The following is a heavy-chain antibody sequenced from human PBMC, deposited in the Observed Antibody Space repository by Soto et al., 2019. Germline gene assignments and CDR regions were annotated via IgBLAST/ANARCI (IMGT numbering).Heavy chain of an antibody. CDR1: GGSVSSGVYY. CDR3: ARLSIAAAGKPLWFDP. D-gene: IGHD6-13*01. V-gene: IGHV4-61*08. Sequence: QVQLQESGPGLVKPSETLSLTCTVSGGSVSSGVYYWSWIRQPPGKGLECIGYIYYSGSTNYNPSLKSRVTISVDPSKNQFSLRLSSVTAADTAVYYCARLSIAAAGKPLWFDPWGQGTLVTVSS. CDR2: IYYSGST. J-gene: IGHJ5*02.